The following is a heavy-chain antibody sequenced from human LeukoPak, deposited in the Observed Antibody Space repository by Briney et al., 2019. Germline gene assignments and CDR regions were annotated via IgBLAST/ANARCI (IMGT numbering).Heavy chain of an antibody. V-gene: IGHV3-74*01. CDR3: ARDLSGYSDY. CDR2: ISDHGSIT. CDR1: GFTLSNYW. J-gene: IGHJ4*02. D-gene: IGHD2-15*01. Sequence: GGSLRLSCAASGFTLSNYWMHWVRQAPGKGLVWVSRISDHGSITNFADSVKGRFSISRDTAKNTLYLEMNSLRVEDMAVYYCARDLSGYSDYWGQGALVTVSS.